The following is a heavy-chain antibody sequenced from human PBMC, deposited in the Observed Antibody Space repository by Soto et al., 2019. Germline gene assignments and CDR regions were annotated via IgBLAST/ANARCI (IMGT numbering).Heavy chain of an antibody. J-gene: IGHJ5*02. CDR3: AKLFRGTGTTFDP. Sequence: SLRLSCAASGFTFSSYAMSWVRQAPGKGLEWGSAISGSGGSTYYADSVKGRFTISRDNSKNTLYLQMNSLRAEDTAVYYCAKLFRGTGTTFDPWGQGTLVTVSS. D-gene: IGHD1-1*01. V-gene: IGHV3-23*01. CDR2: ISGSGGST. CDR1: GFTFSSYA.